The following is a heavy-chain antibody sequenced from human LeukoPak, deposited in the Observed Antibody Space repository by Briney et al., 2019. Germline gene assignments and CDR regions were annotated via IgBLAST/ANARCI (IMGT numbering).Heavy chain of an antibody. CDR3: AREWYSSSWYRATGWFDP. CDR2: IIPIFGTA. V-gene: IGHV1-69*01. J-gene: IGHJ5*02. Sequence: SVKVSCKASGGTFSSYAISWVRQAPGQGLEWMGGIIPIFGTANYAQKFQGRVTITADESTSTAYMELSSLRSEDTAVYYCAREWYSSSWYRATGWFDPWGRGTLVTVSS. CDR1: GGTFSSYA. D-gene: IGHD6-13*01.